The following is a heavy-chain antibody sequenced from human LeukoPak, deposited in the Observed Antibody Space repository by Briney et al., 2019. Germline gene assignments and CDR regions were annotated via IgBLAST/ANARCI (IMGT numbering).Heavy chain of an antibody. CDR2: IGCGGDT. CDR1: GFNFSKND. V-gene: IGHV3-13*02. D-gene: IGHD4-11*01. CDR3: AKAFDYNGLRGEGGSFDC. Sequence: GGSLRLSCVASGFNFSKNDMHWVRQTTERGLEWVSAIGCGGDTYYSDPVKGRFTISRENGKNSVYLQMNSLRAGDTAVYFCAKAFDYNGLRGEGGSFDCWGQGALVTVSS. J-gene: IGHJ4*02.